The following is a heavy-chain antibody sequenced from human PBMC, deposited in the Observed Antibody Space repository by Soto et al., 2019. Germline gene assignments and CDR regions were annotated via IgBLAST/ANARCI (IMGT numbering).Heavy chain of an antibody. Sequence: QVQLVESGGGVVQPGRSLRLSCAASGFTFNNYGMHWVRQAPGMGLEWVALIWHDGSNKGYADSVKGRFTISRDNSKNTVNLQMNSLRVEDTAVYYCTRAAIKGELLDYWGQGTQVTVSS. D-gene: IGHD1-26*01. CDR3: TRAAIKGELLDY. J-gene: IGHJ4*02. CDR1: GFTFNNYG. CDR2: IWHDGSNK. V-gene: IGHV3-33*01.